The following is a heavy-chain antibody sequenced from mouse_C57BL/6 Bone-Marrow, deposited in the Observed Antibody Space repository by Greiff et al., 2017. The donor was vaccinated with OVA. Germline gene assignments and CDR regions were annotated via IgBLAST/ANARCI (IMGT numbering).Heavy chain of an antibody. Sequence: EVQLQQSGAELVRPGASVKLSCTASGFNIKDDYMHWVKQRPEQGLEWIGWIDPENGDTEYASKFQGKATITADTSSNTAYLQLSSLTSEDTAVYYCLYSNYPWFAYWGQGTLVTVSA. CDR1: GFNIKDDY. CDR3: LYSNYPWFAY. V-gene: IGHV14-4*01. CDR2: IDPENGDT. J-gene: IGHJ3*01. D-gene: IGHD2-5*01.